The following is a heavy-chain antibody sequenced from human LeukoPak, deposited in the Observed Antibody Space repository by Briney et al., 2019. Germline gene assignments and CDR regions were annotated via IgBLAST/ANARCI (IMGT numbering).Heavy chain of an antibody. V-gene: IGHV4-61*02. CDR1: GGSVSSASYY. D-gene: IGHD3-22*01. CDR2: IYMSGST. CDR3: AGGYSSGWTAGLDF. Sequence: SQTLSLTCTVSGGSVSSASYYRSWVRQPAGKGLEWIGLIYMSGSTNYNPSLKSRVTISVDTSRNQFSLQLSSLTAADTAVYYCAGGYSSGWTAGLDFWGQGTLVTVSS. J-gene: IGHJ4*02.